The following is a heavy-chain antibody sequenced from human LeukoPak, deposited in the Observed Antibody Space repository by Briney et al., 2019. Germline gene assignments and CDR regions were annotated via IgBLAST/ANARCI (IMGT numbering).Heavy chain of an antibody. CDR2: INPKSGT. V-gene: IGHV1-2*02. J-gene: IGHJ4*02. D-gene: IGHD3-9*01. CDR3: SRNPWMDY. Sequence: ASVTVSRKASVYTLTDYYMHWVRQAPGQGLEWIGWINPKSGTNYSLQIQGRVKMTKHKTISTAHTELTRLTSDDTAGSYISRNPWMDYWVQATLVTVSS. CDR1: VYTLTDYY.